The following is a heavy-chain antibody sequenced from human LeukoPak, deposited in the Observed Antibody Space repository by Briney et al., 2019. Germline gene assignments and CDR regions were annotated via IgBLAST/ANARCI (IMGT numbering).Heavy chain of an antibody. Sequence: GSLRLSGAASGFTFSSYEMNWVRQAPGKGLEWVSYISSSGSTLYSEDSVKDRFTISRDNAKDSLYLQMRRLRAEDTAVYYCAEVGITMIGGVWGEGTSDTISS. J-gene: IGHJ6*04. V-gene: IGHV3-48*03. D-gene: IGHD3-10*02. CDR2: ISSSGSTL. CDR1: GFTFSSYE. CDR3: AEVGITMIGGV.